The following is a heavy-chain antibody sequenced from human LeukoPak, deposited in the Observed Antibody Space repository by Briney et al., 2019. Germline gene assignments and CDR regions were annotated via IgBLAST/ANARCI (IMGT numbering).Heavy chain of an antibody. CDR1: GYTFTSYY. D-gene: IGHD5-24*01. J-gene: IGHJ4*02. CDR2: INPSGGST. CDR3: ARDGEWLQFAPKYYFDY. V-gene: IGHV1-46*01. Sequence: APVKVSCKASGYTFTSYYMDWVRQAPGQGLEWMGIINPSGGSTSYAQKFQGRVTMTRDMSTSTVYMELSSLRSEDTAVYYCARDGEWLQFAPKYYFDYWGQGTLVTVSS.